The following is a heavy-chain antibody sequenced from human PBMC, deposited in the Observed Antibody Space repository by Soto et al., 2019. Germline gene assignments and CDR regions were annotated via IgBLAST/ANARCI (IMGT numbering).Heavy chain of an antibody. CDR3: SKHLHEDYHDY. V-gene: IGHV4-39*01. D-gene: IGHD3-16*01. CDR2: IYYSGST. Sequence: SETLSLPCTVSGDSISSSTYFLGRLRLPQGKGLEWIGSIYYSGSTYYNPSLKSRVTIFVDTSKNHFSLKLSSVTAADTAVYYYSKHLHEDYHDYWGRGTLVTVSA. CDR1: GDSISSSTYF. J-gene: IGHJ4*02.